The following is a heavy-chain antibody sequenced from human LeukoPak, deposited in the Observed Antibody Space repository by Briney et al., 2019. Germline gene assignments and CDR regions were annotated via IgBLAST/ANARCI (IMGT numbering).Heavy chain of an antibody. CDR1: GYTFTGYY. CDR3: ARMWSTATSGWNWFDP. D-gene: IGHD6-13*01. V-gene: IGHV1-2*02. J-gene: IGHJ5*02. CDR2: INPNSGDT. Sequence: ASVKVSCKASGYTFTGYYVYWVRQAPGQGLEWMGWINPNSGDTNYAQKFQGRVTMTRDTSISTAYMELSSLRSDDTAMYYCARMWSTATSGWNWFDPWGQGTLVTVSS.